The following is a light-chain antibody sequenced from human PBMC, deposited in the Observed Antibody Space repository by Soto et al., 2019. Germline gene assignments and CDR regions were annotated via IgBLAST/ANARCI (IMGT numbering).Light chain of an antibody. CDR2: EVS. V-gene: IGLV2-14*01. CDR1: SSDVGGYNY. CDR3: SSHTV. Sequence: QSVLTQPASVSGSPGQSITISCTGTSSDVGGYNYVSWYQQHPGKAPKLMIYEVSNRPSGVSNRFSGSKSGNTASLTISGLQAEDEADYYGSSHTVFGGGTKLTVL. J-gene: IGLJ2*01.